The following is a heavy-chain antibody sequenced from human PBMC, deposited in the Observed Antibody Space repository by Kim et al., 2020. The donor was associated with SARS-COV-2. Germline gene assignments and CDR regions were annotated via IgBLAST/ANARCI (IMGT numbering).Heavy chain of an antibody. Sequence: ASVKVSCKASGYIFTRHAINWVRQAPGQGLEWMGWINPDTGNPTYAQGFTGRFVFSLDTSVSTAFLHITSLKAEDTAVYFCPREAPAYDYYWNFWGQGTLVTVSS. V-gene: IGHV7-4-1*02. CDR3: PREAPAYDYYWNF. CDR2: INPDTGNP. CDR1: GYIFTRHA. D-gene: IGHD5-12*01. J-gene: IGHJ4*02.